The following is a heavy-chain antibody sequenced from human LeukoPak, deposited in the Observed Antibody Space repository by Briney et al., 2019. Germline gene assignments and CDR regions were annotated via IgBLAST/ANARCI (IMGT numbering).Heavy chain of an antibody. V-gene: IGHV4-31*03. CDR2: IYYSGST. D-gene: IGHD3-10*01. Sequence: SETLSLTCTVSGGSISSGGYYWSWIRQHPGKGLEWIGYIYYSGSTYYNPSLKSRVTISVDTSKNQFSLKLSSLTAADTAVYYCAREWIRAHGFDYWGQGTLVTVSS. J-gene: IGHJ4*02. CDR1: GGSISSGGYY. CDR3: AREWIRAHGFDY.